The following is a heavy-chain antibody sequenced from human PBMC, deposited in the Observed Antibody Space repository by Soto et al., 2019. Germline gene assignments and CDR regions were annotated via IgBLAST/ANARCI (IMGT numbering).Heavy chain of an antibody. V-gene: IGHV3-48*01. D-gene: IGHD3-10*01. CDR2: ISDSGITT. Sequence: EVQLVESGGGLLQPGGSLRLSCAASGFTFTTYSMNWVSQAPGKGPEWIAYISDSGITTYYADSVKGRFTISRDNAKNLLYLEMNSLRAEDTAVYYCARDPHYYGSGNALGPWGQGTLVTVSS. J-gene: IGHJ5*02. CDR1: GFTFTTYS. CDR3: ARDPHYYGSGNALGP.